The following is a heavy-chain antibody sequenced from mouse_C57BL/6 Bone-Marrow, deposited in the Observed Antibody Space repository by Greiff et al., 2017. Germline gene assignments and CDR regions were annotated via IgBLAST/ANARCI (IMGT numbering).Heavy chain of an antibody. D-gene: IGHD1-1*01. CDR1: GYAFSSSW. CDR3: ARKIYYYGYVDV. CDR2: IYPGDGDT. Sequence: QVQLKQSGPELVKPGASVKISCKASGYAFSSSWMNWVKQRPGKGLEWIGRIYPGDGDTNYNGKFKGKATLTADKSSSTAYMQLSSLTSEDSAVYFCARKIYYYGYVDVWGTGTTVTVSS. J-gene: IGHJ1*03. V-gene: IGHV1-82*01.